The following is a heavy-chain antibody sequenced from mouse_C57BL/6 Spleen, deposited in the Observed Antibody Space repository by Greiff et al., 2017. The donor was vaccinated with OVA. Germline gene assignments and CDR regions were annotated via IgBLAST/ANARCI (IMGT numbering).Heavy chain of an antibody. CDR2: IDPETGGT. CDR3: TRRYY. Sequence: VKLVESGAELVRPGASVTLSCKASGYTFTDYEMHWVKQTPVHGLEWIGAIDPETGGTAYNQKFKGKAILTADKSSSTAYMELRSLTSEDSAVYYCTRRYYWGQGTTLTVSS. J-gene: IGHJ2*01. V-gene: IGHV1-15*01. CDR1: GYTFTDYE.